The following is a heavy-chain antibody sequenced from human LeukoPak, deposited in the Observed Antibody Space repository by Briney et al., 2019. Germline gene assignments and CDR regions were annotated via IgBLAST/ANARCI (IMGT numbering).Heavy chain of an antibody. CDR2: IKSKTDGGTT. V-gene: IGHV3-15*01. CDR1: GFTFSNAW. Sequence: GGSLRLSCAASGFTFSNAWMSWVRQAPGKGLEWVGRIKSKTDGGTTDYAAPVKGRFTISRDDSKNTLYLQMNSLKTEDTAVYYCTSLVWGSSWSFPFDYWGQGTLVTVSS. J-gene: IGHJ4*02. CDR3: TSLVWGSSWSFPFDY. D-gene: IGHD6-13*01.